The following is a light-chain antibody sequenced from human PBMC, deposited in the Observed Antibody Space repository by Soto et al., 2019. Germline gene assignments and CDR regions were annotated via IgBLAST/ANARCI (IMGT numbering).Light chain of an antibody. CDR2: DAS. CDR3: QQRSNWPPA. CDR1: QSVSSY. Sequence: EIVLTQSPATLSLSPGERATLSCRASQSVSSYLAWYQQKPGQAPRLLIYDASNRATGIPARFSGSGSGTXXXXXIXXXXXXDXXVYYCQQRSNWPPAFGQGTKLEIK. J-gene: IGKJ2*01. V-gene: IGKV3-11*01.